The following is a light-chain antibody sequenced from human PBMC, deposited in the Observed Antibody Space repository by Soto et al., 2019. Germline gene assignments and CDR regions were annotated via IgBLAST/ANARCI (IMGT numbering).Light chain of an antibody. CDR1: QSVSSW. CDR2: RAS. CDR3: QQYNGYSVT. V-gene: IGKV1-5*03. Sequence: DIQMTQSPSTLSASVGDRVTITCRASQSVSSWLAWYQQKPGKAPNLLIYRASNLESGVPSRFSGSGSGTEFTLTISSLQPDDFATYYCQQYNGYSVTFGQGTKVEIK. J-gene: IGKJ1*01.